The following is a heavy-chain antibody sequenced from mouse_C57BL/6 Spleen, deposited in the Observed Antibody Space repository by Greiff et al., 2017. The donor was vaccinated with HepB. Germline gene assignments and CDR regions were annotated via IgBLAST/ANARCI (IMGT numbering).Heavy chain of an antibody. V-gene: IGHV5-4*01. CDR3: ASTDYGSIFDY. Sequence: EVQLVESGGGLVKPGGSLKLSCGASGFTFSSYAMSWVRQTPEKRLEWVATISDGGSYTYYPDNVKGRFTISRDNAKNNLYLQMSHLKSEDTAMYYCASTDYGSIFDYWGQGTTLTVSS. J-gene: IGHJ2*01. D-gene: IGHD1-1*01. CDR2: ISDGGSYT. CDR1: GFTFSSYA.